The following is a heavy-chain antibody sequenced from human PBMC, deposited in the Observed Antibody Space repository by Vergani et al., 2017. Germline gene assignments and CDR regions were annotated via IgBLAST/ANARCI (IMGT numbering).Heavy chain of an antibody. CDR1: GYTFFNYG. CDR2: IRADTGDT. V-gene: IGHV1-18*04. CDR3: ARDGTYYYGSGSFYLVDY. D-gene: IGHD3-10*01. Sequence: QVQLVQSGPEVKRPGASVKVSCKTSGYTFFNYGVNWIRRAPGQGFEWLGWIRADTGDTKYSERLQDRFTLTTDSSTNTAYMELRSLKSDDTAVDYCARDGTYYYGSGSFYLVDYWGQGTLVTVSS. J-gene: IGHJ4*02.